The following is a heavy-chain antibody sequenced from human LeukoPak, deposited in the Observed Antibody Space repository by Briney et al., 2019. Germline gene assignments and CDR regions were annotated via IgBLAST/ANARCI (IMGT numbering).Heavy chain of an antibody. CDR3: AKDLGYNWDRKPSDY. V-gene: IGHV3-30*02. J-gene: IGHJ4*02. CDR2: IRYDGSNK. CDR1: GFTFSSYG. Sequence: GGSLRLSCAASGFTFSSYGMHWGRQAPGKGLEWVAFIRYDGSNKYYADSVKGRFTISRDNSKNTLYLQMNSLRAEDTAVYYCAKDLGYNWDRKPSDYWGQGTLVTVSS. D-gene: IGHD1-20*01.